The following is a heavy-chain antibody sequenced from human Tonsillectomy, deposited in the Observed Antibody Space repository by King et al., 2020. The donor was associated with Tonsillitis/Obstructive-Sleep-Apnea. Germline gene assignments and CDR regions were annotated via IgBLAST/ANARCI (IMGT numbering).Heavy chain of an antibody. CDR2: IRSKAYGGTP. CDR3: TRTPYVWGSGRYYYGLDV. D-gene: IGHD3-16*01. CDR1: GFTFGDYS. J-gene: IGHJ6*02. V-gene: IGHV3-49*04. Sequence: VQLVESGGGLEQPGRSLRLSCEGSGFTFGDYSMTWVRQAPGRGLEWVGLIRSKAYGGTPEYAASVKGRFTMSRDDSKSTAYLQLNSLKIEDTAVYYCTRTPYVWGSGRYYYGLDVWGQGTTVTVSS.